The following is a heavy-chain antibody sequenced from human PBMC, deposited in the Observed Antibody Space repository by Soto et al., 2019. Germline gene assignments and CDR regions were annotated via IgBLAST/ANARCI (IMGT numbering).Heavy chain of an antibody. D-gene: IGHD2-2*01. J-gene: IGHJ6*02. CDR3: ARDIVVVPAAINYYYYGMDV. V-gene: IGHV1-69*01. CDR2: IIPIFGTA. Sequence: QVQLVQSGAEVKKPGSSVKVSCKASGGTFSSYAISWVRQAPGQGLEWTGGIIPIFGTANYAQKFQGRVTITADESTSTAYMELSSLRSEDTAVYYCARDIVVVPAAINYYYYGMDVWGQGTTVTVSS. CDR1: GGTFSSYA.